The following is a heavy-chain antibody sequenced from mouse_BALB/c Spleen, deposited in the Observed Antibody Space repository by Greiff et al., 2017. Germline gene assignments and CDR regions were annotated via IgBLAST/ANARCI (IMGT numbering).Heavy chain of an antibody. V-gene: IGHV5-12-1*01. D-gene: IGHD1-1*01. CDR3: ARLPIYYYGSSYFDD. CDR1: GFAFSSYD. J-gene: IGHJ2*01. Sequence: EVKLVESGGGLVKPGGSLKLSCAASGFAFSSYDMSWVRQTPEKRLEWVAYISSGGGSTYYPDTVKGRFTISRDNAKNTLYLQMSSLKSEDTAMYYCARLPIYYYGSSYFDDWGQGTTLTVSS. CDR2: ISSGGGST.